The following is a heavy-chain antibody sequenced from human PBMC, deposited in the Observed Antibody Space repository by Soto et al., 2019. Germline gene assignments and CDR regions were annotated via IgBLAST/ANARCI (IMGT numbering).Heavy chain of an antibody. Sequence: ASVKVSCKVSGYTLTELSMHCVRQAPGKGLEWMGGFDPEDGETICAQKFQGRVTMTEDTSTDTAYMELSSLRSEDTAVYYCATDIPADFWSGYYPMEVWGKGTTVTVSS. CDR2: FDPEDGET. J-gene: IGHJ6*04. CDR1: GYTLTELS. CDR3: ATDIPADFWSGYYPMEV. D-gene: IGHD3-3*01. V-gene: IGHV1-24*01.